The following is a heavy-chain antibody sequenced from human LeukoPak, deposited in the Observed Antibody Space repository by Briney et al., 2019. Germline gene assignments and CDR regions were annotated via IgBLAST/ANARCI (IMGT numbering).Heavy chain of an antibody. CDR3: VGGDY. J-gene: IGHJ4*02. V-gene: IGHV3-7*01. CDR2: INQDGSDK. Sequence: SGGSLRLSCAASGFTFSTYDMNWVRQAPGKGLECVANINQDGSDKYYVDSVKGRFTISRDNTKNSLYLQMNSLRAEDTAVYYCVGGDYWGQGTLVTVSS. CDR1: GFTFSTYD.